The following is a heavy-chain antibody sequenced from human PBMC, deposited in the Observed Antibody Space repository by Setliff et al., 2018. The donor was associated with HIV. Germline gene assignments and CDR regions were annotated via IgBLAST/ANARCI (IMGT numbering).Heavy chain of an antibody. CDR1: GGSLSDHY. D-gene: IGHD6-19*01. J-gene: IGHJ4*02. CDR2: INHSGST. Sequence: PSETLSLTCAVYGGSLSDHYWSWIRQPPGKGLEWIGEINHSGSTNYKPSLRSRVSISVDTSKNQFSLRLSSVTAADTAVYYCARDPSSSGWSEGLYYFDSWGRGTLVTVSS. V-gene: IGHV4-34*01. CDR3: ARDPSSSGWSEGLYYFDS.